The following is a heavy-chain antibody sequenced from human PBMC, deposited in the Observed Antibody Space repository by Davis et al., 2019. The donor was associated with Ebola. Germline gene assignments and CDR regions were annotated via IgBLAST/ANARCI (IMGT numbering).Heavy chain of an antibody. CDR1: GYTFTSYG. V-gene: IGHV1-18*04. CDR2: ISGFNTNT. Sequence: ASVKVSCKSSGYTFTSYGLVWVRQAPGLGLEWMGWISGFNTNTNFVQKFQGRVTVSKDTSTNTAYMDLRSLTSDDTAIYYCARALNYDVLTGTSSYYFDYWGQGTLVTVSS. CDR3: ARALNYDVLTGTSSYYFDY. J-gene: IGHJ4*02. D-gene: IGHD3-9*01.